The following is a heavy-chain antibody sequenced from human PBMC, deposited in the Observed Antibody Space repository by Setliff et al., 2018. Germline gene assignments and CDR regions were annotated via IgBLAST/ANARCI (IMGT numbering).Heavy chain of an antibody. D-gene: IGHD6-25*01. CDR3: ARDWGAAGSTNAFDI. CDR2: INGDGSSA. CDR1: GPMFSRYW. J-gene: IGHJ3*02. Sequence: GGSLRLSCVVSGPMFSRYWIHWVRQSPGKGPVWVARINGDGSSASYADSVEGRFTISRDNAKNTVYLQMNSLGVDDTAVYYCARDWGAAGSTNAFDIWGQGTMVTVSS. V-gene: IGHV3-74*01.